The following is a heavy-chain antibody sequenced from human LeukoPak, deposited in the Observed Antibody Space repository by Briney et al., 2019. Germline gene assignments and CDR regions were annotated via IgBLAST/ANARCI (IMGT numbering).Heavy chain of an antibody. CDR2: IYTGGDT. V-gene: IGHV3-53*04. D-gene: IGHD1-1*01. J-gene: IGHJ4*02. Sequence: GGSLRLSCAASGFTISNYYMSWVRQAPGKGLEWVSVIYTGGDTYYTDAVKGRFTISRHNSKNTLYLQMNNLRAEDTAVYYCARGGPATTIDYWGRGTLVTVSS. CDR3: ARGGPATTIDY. CDR1: GFTISNYY.